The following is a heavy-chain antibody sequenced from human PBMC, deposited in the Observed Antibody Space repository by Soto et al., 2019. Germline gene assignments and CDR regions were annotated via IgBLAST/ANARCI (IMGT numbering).Heavy chain of an antibody. CDR2: IYYSGST. CDR1: GGSISSGGYY. Sequence: QVQLQESGPGLVKPSQTLSLTCTVSGGSISSGGYYWSCIRQHPGKGLEWIGYIYYSGSTYYNPSLKSRVTISVDASKNRFSLKLSSVTAADTAVYYCAGVGGITWFDPWGQGTLVTVSS. D-gene: IGHD3-16*01. CDR3: AGVGGITWFDP. J-gene: IGHJ5*02. V-gene: IGHV4-31*03.